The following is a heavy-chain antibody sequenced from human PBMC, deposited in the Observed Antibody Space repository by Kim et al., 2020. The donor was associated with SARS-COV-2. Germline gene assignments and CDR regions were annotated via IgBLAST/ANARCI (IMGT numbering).Heavy chain of an antibody. CDR2: IWYDGSNK. CDR3: ARDRYSSSWMRDY. V-gene: IGHV3-33*01. Sequence: GGSLRLSCAASGFTFSSYGMHWVRQAPGKGLEWVAVIWYDGSNKYYADSVKGRFTISRDNSKNTLYLQMNSLRAEDTAVYYCARDRYSSSWMRDYWGQGTLVTVSS. CDR1: GFTFSSYG. J-gene: IGHJ4*02. D-gene: IGHD6-13*01.